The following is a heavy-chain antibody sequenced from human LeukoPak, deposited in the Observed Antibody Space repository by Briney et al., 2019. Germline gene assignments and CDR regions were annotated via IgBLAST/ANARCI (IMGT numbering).Heavy chain of an antibody. V-gene: IGHV3-30-3*01. CDR3: AKDAGLYDSSGYYPD. CDR2: ISYDGYDK. Sequence: GGSLRLSCAASGFTFNDYAMYWVRQTPGKGLEWVTLISYDGYDKSYADSVRGRFTISRDNAKNTLSLQMNSLRAEDTAVYYCAKDAGLYDSSGYYPDWGQGTLVTVSS. D-gene: IGHD3-22*01. J-gene: IGHJ4*02. CDR1: GFTFNDYA.